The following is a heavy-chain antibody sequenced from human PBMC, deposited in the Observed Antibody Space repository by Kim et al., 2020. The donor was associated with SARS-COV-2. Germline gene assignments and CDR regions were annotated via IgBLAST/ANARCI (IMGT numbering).Heavy chain of an antibody. CDR2: IRGSGDRT. J-gene: IGHJ1*01. CDR1: GFTFNSYA. Sequence: GGSLRLSCAASGFTFNSYAMSWVRQAPGKGLEWVSGIRGSGDRTSYADSVKGRFTISRDNSRNTLYLQMDSLRAEDTAVYYCAKVSSGSSGWFEYFHHWGQGTLDTVSS. V-gene: IGHV3-23*01. D-gene: IGHD6-19*01. CDR3: AKVSSGSSGWFEYFHH.